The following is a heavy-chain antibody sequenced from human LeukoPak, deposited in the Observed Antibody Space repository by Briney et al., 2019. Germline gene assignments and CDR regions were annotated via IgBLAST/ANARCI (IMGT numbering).Heavy chain of an antibody. J-gene: IGHJ4*02. CDR2: ISWNSRSI. CDR3: ARRRTSTNSYTS. D-gene: IGHD3-16*01. Sequence: PGRSLRLSCAASGFTFDDYAIHWVRQAPGKGLEWVSGISWNSRSIGYGDSVKGRFTISRDNAKNSVYLQMSSLRAEDTAVYYCARRRTSTNSYTSWGQGTLVTVSS. CDR1: GFTFDDYA. V-gene: IGHV3-9*01.